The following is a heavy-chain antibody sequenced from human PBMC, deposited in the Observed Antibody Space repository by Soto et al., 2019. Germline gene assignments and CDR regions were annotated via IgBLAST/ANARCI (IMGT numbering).Heavy chain of an antibody. D-gene: IGHD3-3*01. J-gene: IGHJ4*02. CDR3: ARDQGYYDFCSGYYTVRDY. V-gene: IGHV3-7*01. Sequence: EVQLVESGGGLVQPGGSLRLSCAASGFTFSSYWMSWVRQAPGKGLEWVANIKQDGSEKYYVDSVKGRFTISRDNAKNSLYLQMNSLRAEDTAVYYCARDQGYYDFCSGYYTVRDYWGQGTLVTVSS. CDR2: IKQDGSEK. CDR1: GFTFSSYW.